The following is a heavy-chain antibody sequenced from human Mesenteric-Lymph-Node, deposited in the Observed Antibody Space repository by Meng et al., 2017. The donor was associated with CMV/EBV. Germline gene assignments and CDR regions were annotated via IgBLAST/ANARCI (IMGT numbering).Heavy chain of an antibody. CDR2: INIVEDKT. V-gene: IGHV1-3*04. J-gene: IGHJ4*02. CDR3: ARTNNWGFDY. CDR1: GYTFSSYA. Sequence: QVQLVQSGAEVKKPGASVKVSCKASGYTFSSYAMHWVRQAPGQRLEWMGWINIVEDKTKTSQNFQGRVTLTRDTSANTAYMGLSSLRSDDTAGYYCARTNNWGFDYWGQGTLVTVSS. D-gene: IGHD3-16*01.